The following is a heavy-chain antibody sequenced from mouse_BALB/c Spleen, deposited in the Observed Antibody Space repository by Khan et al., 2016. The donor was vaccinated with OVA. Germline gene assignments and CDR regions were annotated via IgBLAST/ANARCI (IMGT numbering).Heavy chain of an antibody. V-gene: IGHV1-77*01. CDR3: ARCYDGAWFAY. Sequence: QVQLQQSGPELVKPGASVKMSCRASGYTFTDYVITWVKQRTGQGLEWIGEIYPGSGTTYYNEKFKDKATLTADKSSNTAYMQLSSLTSEDSAVYYGARCYDGAWFAYWGQGTLVTASA. J-gene: IGHJ3*01. CDR1: GYTFTDYV. D-gene: IGHD2-12*01. CDR2: IYPGSGTT.